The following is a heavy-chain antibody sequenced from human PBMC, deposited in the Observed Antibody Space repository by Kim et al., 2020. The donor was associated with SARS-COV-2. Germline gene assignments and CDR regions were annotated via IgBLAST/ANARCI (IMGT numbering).Heavy chain of an antibody. CDR1: GGSFRDYY. V-gene: IGHV4-34*01. CDR3: ARAYSLQYLDWTATTYYYYMDV. Sequence: SETLSLTCAVQGGSFRDYYWTWIRQSPGKGLEWIGEISYGGNTNYNPFLGSRVTMSIDTSRNSFSLKMTSVTAADTAVYYCARAYSLQYLDWTATTYYYYMDVWGKGTTVTVSS. J-gene: IGHJ6*03. CDR2: ISYGGNT. D-gene: IGHD3-3*01.